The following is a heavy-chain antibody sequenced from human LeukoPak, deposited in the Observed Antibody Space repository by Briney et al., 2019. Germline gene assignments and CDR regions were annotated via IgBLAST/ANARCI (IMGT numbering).Heavy chain of an antibody. Sequence: GGSLRLSCAASGFTFSSYSMNWVRQVPGKGLEWVSYISSSGSTIYYADSVKGRFTISRDNAKNSLYLQMNSLRAEDTAVYYCAELGITMIGGVWGKGTTVTISS. V-gene: IGHV3-48*04. D-gene: IGHD3-10*02. CDR2: ISSSGSTI. J-gene: IGHJ6*04. CDR3: AELGITMIGGV. CDR1: GFTFSSYS.